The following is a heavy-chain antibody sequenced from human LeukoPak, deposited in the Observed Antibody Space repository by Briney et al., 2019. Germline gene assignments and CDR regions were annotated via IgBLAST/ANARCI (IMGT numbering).Heavy chain of an antibody. CDR1: GFPFRSHW. J-gene: IGHJ4*02. V-gene: IGHV3-74*01. Sequence: PGGSLRLSCAASGFPFRSHWMRWVRQVPGKGLVWVSHISTDGTTTNYADSVKGRFTISRDNAEDTLYLQLNSLRAEDTAIYYCARSLGYSSGGWGQGTLVTVSS. D-gene: IGHD2-15*01. CDR2: ISTDGTTT. CDR3: ARSLGYSSGG.